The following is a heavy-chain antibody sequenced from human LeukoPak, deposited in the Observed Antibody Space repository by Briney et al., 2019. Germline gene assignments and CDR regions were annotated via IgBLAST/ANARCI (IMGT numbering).Heavy chain of an antibody. J-gene: IGHJ3*01. CDR2: INPNSATT. V-gene: IGHV1-8*03. D-gene: IGHD4-17*01. CDR1: GYTFTDYD. CDR3: ARGDFGETNTAFDV. Sequence: GASVKVSCKTSGYTFTDYDVHWVRQAPGQGLEWMGWINPNSATTNYAQRFQGRVTFTRDTSLSVAYMELSSLTSEDAAVYFCARGDFGETNTAFDVWGQGTLVAVSS.